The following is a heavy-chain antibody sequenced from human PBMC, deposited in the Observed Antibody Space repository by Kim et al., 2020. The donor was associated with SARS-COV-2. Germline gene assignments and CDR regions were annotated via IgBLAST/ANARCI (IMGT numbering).Heavy chain of an antibody. Sequence: GGSLRLSCVASGFTLGSYWMHWVRQESGKGLVWVSRINPEGSSTSYADSVKGRFTISRDNAKNTLYLQMNGLRAEDTAIYYCGRGLGGAGDKWGQGTLVT. CDR3: GRGLGGAGDK. V-gene: IGHV3-74*01. D-gene: IGHD3-16*01. CDR2: INPEGSST. CDR1: GFTLGSYW. J-gene: IGHJ4*02.